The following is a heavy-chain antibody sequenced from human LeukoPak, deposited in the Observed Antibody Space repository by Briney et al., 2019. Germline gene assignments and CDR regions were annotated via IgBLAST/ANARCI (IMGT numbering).Heavy chain of an antibody. V-gene: IGHV4-38-2*01. J-gene: IGHJ4*02. Sequence: PSETLSLTCAVSCYSISSGYYWGWIRQPPGKGLEWIGSIYHSGSTYYNPSLKSRVTISVDTSKNQFSLKLRSVTAADTAVYYCAEVERRNYWGQGTLVTVSS. D-gene: IGHD1-1*01. CDR1: CYSISSGYY. CDR3: AEVERRNY. CDR2: IYHSGST.